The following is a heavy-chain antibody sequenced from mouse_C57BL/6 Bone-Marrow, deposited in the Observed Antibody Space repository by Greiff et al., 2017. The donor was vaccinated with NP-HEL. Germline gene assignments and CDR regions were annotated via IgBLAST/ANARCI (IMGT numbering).Heavy chain of an antibody. D-gene: IGHD1-1*01. V-gene: IGHV1-36*01. CDR3: ARHHIYYYGSSDWYFDV. J-gene: IGHJ1*03. CDR1: GFTFTDYY. CDR2: VYPYNGGT. Sequence: EVKVVESGPVLVKPGPSVKISCKASGFTFTDYYMHWVKQSHGKSLEWIGLVYPYNGGTSYNQKFKGKATLTVDTSSSTAYMELNSLTSEDSAVYYCARHHIYYYGSSDWYFDVWGTGTTVTVSS.